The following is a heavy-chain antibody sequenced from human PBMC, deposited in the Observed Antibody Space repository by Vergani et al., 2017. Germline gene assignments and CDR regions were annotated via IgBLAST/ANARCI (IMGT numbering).Heavy chain of an antibody. Sequence: EVQLLESGGGLVQPGGSLRLSCEASGFSFLGYAMSWVRQAPGKGLEWVSSVSGSSATPYYADSVKGRFIISRDNSKNTLHLQMNSLRADDTAVYYCTXGSRGYTGYFFDYWGQGTLATVSS. CDR1: GFSFLGYA. D-gene: IGHD5-12*01. V-gene: IGHV3-23*01. CDR3: TXGSRGYTGYFFDY. J-gene: IGHJ4*02. CDR2: VSGSSATP.